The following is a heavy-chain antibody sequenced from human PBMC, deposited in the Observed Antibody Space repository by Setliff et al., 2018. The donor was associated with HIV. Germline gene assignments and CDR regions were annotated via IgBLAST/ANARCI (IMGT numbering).Heavy chain of an antibody. V-gene: IGHV1-18*01. CDR3: ARSDWELVLSSFDY. Sequence: ASVKVSCKASGYTFASYGITWVRQAPGQGLEWMGWISAYDGNTNYAQKVRERVTLTTDTATNTAFMELKNLTSADTAVYFCARSDWELVLSSFDYWGQGTQVTGS. J-gene: IGHJ4*02. D-gene: IGHD1-26*01. CDR2: ISAYDGNT. CDR1: GYTFASYG.